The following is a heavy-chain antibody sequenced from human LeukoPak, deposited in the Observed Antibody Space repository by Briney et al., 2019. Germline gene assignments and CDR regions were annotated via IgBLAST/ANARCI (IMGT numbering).Heavy chain of an antibody. V-gene: IGHV4-31*03. Sequence: PSQTLSLTCTVSGGSISSGGYYWCWIRQHPGKGLEWIGYIYYSGSTYYNPSLKSRVTISVDTSKNQFSLKLSSVTAADTAVYYCARVVVPYYYYMDVWGKGTTVTVSS. D-gene: IGHD2-15*01. CDR3: ARVVVPYYYYMDV. CDR1: GGSISSGGYY. CDR2: IYYSGST. J-gene: IGHJ6*03.